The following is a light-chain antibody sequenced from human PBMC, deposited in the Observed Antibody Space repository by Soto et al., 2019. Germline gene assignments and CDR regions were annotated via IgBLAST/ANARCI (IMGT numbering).Light chain of an antibody. V-gene: IGLV2-14*03. J-gene: IGLJ2*01. CDR3: TLWTTSTTMI. Sequence: QSALTQPASVSGSPGQSITISCTGTSSDIGAYFVSWYQQHPGKAPKLMLYDVNIRPSGVSNRFSGSKSGNTASLTISGLQAEDEAYYYCTLWTTSTTMIFGGGTKLTVL. CDR2: DVN. CDR1: SSDIGAYF.